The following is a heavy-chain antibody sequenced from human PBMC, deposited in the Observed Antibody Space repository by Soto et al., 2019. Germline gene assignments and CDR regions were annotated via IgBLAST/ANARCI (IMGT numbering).Heavy chain of an antibody. CDR2: IYYNGST. J-gene: IGHJ6*02. V-gene: IGHV4-31*03. CDR1: GGSISRGGYY. Sequence: QVQLQGSGPGLVKPSQTLSLTCSVSGGSISRGGYYWSWIRQHPGKGLEWIGYIYYNGSTYYNPSLKSRVTISVDTSKNQFSLKLSSVTAADTAVYYCARDRWWTGYYYYGMDVWGQGTTVTVSS. CDR3: ARDRWWTGYYYYGMDV. D-gene: IGHD2-15*01.